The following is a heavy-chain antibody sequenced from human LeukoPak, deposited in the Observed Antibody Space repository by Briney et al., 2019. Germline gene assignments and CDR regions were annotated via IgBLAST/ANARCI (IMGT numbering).Heavy chain of an antibody. CDR1: GFTFSNYY. CDR2: ISGSGGTT. CDR3: AKIGVVTGFDY. D-gene: IGHD3-3*01. J-gene: IGHJ4*02. Sequence: GGSLRLSCAASGFTFSNYYMSWVRQAPGKGLEWVSAISGSGGTTYYADSVKGRFTISRDNSKNTLYLQMNSLRAEDTAVYYCAKIGVVTGFDYWGQGTLVTVSS. V-gene: IGHV3-23*01.